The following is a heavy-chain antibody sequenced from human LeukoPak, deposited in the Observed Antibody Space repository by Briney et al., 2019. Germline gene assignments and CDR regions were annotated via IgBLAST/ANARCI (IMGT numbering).Heavy chain of an antibody. CDR2: ISSSGSTI. V-gene: IGHV3-11*01. CDR3: ARETRYYYGMDV. Sequence: TGGSLRLSCAASGFTFSSYWMSWIRQAPGKGLEWVSYISSSGSTIYYADSVKGRFTISRDNAKNSLYLQMNSLRAEDTAVYYCARETRYYYGMDVWGQGTTVTVSS. CDR1: GFTFSSYW. J-gene: IGHJ6*02.